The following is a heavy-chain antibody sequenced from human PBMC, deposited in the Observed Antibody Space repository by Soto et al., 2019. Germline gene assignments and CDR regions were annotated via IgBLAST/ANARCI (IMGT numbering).Heavy chain of an antibody. CDR2: ITRTDST. CDR3: ARALVGEVGATDY. V-gene: IGHV3-23*01. D-gene: IGHD1-26*01. J-gene: IGHJ4*02. CDR1: GFTFSNYA. Sequence: GGSLRLSCTASGFTFSNYAMSWVRQAPGKGLEWVSAITRTDSTYYADSVKGRFTISRDNSRNTLYLQMNSLGAEDAALYYCARALVGEVGATDYWGQGTLVTVSS.